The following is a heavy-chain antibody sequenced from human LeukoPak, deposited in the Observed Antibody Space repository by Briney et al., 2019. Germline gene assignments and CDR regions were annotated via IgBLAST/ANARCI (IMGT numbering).Heavy chain of an antibody. J-gene: IGHJ4*02. CDR3: ARGPGHSFKY. V-gene: IGHV4-34*01. D-gene: IGHD1-1*01. CDR1: GFTFSSYA. Sequence: PGGSLRLSCAASGFTFSSYAMHWVRQAPGKGLEWLGEISHTGNTHYNPSLKSRVTVSVDISADMSTTRVSLNLKSVTAADMAIYYCARGPGHSFKYWGQGTRVTVSS. CDR2: ISHTGNT.